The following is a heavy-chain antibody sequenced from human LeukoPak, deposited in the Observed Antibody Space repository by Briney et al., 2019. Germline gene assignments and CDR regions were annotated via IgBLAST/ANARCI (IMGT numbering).Heavy chain of an antibody. V-gene: IGHV3-74*01. D-gene: IGHD6-13*01. J-gene: IGHJ4*02. CDR1: GFTFSNYY. CDR2: INSDGGAT. CDR3: ARGKSSSWYYFDY. Sequence: GGSLRLSCAASGFTFSNYYMHWVRQTPGKGLVWVSRINSDGGATTYADSVKGRFTISRDNAKNTLYLQMNSLRAEDTAVYYCARGKSSSWYYFDYWGQGTLVTVSS.